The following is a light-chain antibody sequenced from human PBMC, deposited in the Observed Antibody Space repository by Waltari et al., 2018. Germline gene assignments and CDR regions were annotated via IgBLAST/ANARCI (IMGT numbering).Light chain of an antibody. CDR1: SSDVGGYNY. J-gene: IGLJ2*01. V-gene: IGLV2-14*03. Sequence: QSALTQPASVSGSPGQSITISCTGTSSDVGGYNYVSWYQQHPGKAPKLIIFDVSNRPSGVSSRFSGSKSGNTASLTISGLQAQDEADYYCSSYISSDTLELFGGG. CDR3: SSYISSDTLEL. CDR2: DVS.